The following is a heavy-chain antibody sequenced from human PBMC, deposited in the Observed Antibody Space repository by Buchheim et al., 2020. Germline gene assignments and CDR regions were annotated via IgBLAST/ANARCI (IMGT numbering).Heavy chain of an antibody. Sequence: QVQLVESGGGVVQPGRSLRLSCAASGFTFSSYGMHWVRQAPGKGLEWVAVIWYDGSNKYYADSVKGRFTISRDNSKNTLYLQMNSLRAEDTAVYYCARKGTVPNYYYYGMDVWGQGTT. CDR2: IWYDGSNK. V-gene: IGHV3-33*01. J-gene: IGHJ6*02. CDR1: GFTFSSYG. CDR3: ARKGTVPNYYYYGMDV. D-gene: IGHD4-17*01.